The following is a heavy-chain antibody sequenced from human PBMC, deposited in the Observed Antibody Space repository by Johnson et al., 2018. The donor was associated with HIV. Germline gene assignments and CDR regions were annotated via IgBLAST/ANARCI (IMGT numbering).Heavy chain of an antibody. Sequence: QVQLVESGGGVVQPGRSLRLSCVASGFTFSENGMHWVRQAPGKGLEWVAVISYDESNKYYADSVKGRFTASRDTDNNSFYLQINTLRAGDTGIYYCARRSTESDAFDVWGPGTVVIVSS. CDR3: ARRSTESDAFDV. V-gene: IGHV3-30*03. J-gene: IGHJ3*01. D-gene: IGHD2-2*01. CDR1: GFTFSENG. CDR2: ISYDESNK.